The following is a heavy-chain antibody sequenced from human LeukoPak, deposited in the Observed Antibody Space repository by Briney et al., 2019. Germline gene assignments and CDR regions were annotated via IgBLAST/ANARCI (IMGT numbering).Heavy chain of an antibody. D-gene: IGHD3-10*01. CDR3: ARDFTPFYYGSGSYYNPFDY. Sequence: ASVKVSCKASGYTFTSYDINWVRQATGQGLEWMGWMNPNSGNTGYAQKFQGRVTITRNTSISTVYMELSSLRSEDTAVYYCARDFTPFYYGSGSYYNPFDYWGQGTLVTVSS. CDR1: GYTFTSYD. CDR2: MNPNSGNT. J-gene: IGHJ4*02. V-gene: IGHV1-8*03.